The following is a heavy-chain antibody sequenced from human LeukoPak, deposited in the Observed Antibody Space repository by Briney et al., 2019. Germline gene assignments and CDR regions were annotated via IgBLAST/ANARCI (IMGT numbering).Heavy chain of an antibody. CDR2: VYYSGST. CDR1: GASMDRSTYY. D-gene: IGHD6-25*01. J-gene: IGHJ5*02. V-gene: IGHV4-39*01. Sequence: PSETLSLTCSVSGASMDRSTYYWGWIRQPPGKGLEWIGSVYYSGSTYYNSALKSRVSISVDTSRNQFSLKLYSVTAADTSVYFCARIAAPGLAWGQGTLVTVSS. CDR3: ARIAAPGLA.